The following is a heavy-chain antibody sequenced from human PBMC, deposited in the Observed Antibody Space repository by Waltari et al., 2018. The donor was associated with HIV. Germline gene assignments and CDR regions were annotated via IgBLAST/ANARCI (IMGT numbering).Heavy chain of an antibody. CDR1: GYTFTDKF. V-gene: IGHV1-2*04. CDR2: IKPRSGGT. CDR3: AREEMKYFDL. Sequence: QVQLVQSGAELKKPGASVKVSCKASGYTFTDKFIQWVRQAPGQGLEWMGWIKPRSGGTKFAQKFQGWVSMTMDTSISTVYMELNRLTYEDTAIYYCAREEMKYFDLWGRGTLVTVSS. J-gene: IGHJ2*01.